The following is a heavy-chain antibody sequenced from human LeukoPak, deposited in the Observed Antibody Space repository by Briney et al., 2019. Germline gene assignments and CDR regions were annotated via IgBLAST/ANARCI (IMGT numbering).Heavy chain of an antibody. V-gene: IGHV3-23*01. J-gene: IGHJ4*02. CDR1: GFTLSSYA. Sequence: PGGSLRLSCAASGFTLSSYAMSWVRQAPGKGLEWVSAISGSGGSTYYADSVKGRFTISRDNSKNTLYLQMNSLRAEDTAVYYCARGYCSGGSCSFDYWGQGTLVTVSS. CDR3: ARGYCSGGSCSFDY. D-gene: IGHD2-15*01. CDR2: ISGSGGST.